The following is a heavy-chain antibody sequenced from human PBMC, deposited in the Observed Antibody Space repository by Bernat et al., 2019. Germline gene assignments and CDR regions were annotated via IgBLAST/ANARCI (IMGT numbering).Heavy chain of an antibody. CDR3: ASGRKVGATYYFDY. D-gene: IGHD1-26*01. Sequence: QLQLQESGPGLVKPSETLSLTCTVSGGSISSSSYYWGWIRQPPGKGLEWIGSIYYSGSTYYNPSLKSRVTISVDTSKNQFSLKLSSVTAADTAVYYCASGRKVGATYYFDYWGQGTLVTVSS. J-gene: IGHJ4*02. CDR2: IYYSGST. V-gene: IGHV4-39*07. CDR1: GGSISSSSYY.